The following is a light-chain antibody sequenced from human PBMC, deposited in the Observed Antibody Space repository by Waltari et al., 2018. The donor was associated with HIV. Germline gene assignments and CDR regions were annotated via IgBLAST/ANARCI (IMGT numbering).Light chain of an antibody. CDR2: EDS. J-gene: IGLJ2*01. CDR3: FSRDSSGRQGL. V-gene: IGLV3-10*01. Sequence: SQELAQPPSVSVSPGQTARITCSGDALPTQYAYWYQQKSSQAPVLVIHEDSRRPSRGPERFAGSSSGTMATLTISAGQVDDEADYYCFSRDSSGRQGLFGGWTKLTV. CDR1: ALPTQY.